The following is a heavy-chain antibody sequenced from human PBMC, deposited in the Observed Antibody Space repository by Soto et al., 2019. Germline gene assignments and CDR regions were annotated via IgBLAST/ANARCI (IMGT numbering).Heavy chain of an antibody. J-gene: IGHJ6*02. CDR1: GFTFSSYG. CDR2: ISYDGSNK. D-gene: IGHD6-6*01. CDR3: AKNNGQQLFLYYYGMDV. V-gene: IGHV3-30*18. Sequence: VQLVESGGGVVQPGRSLRLSCAASGFTFSSYGMHWVRQAPGKGLEWVAVISYDGSNKYYADSVKGRFTISRDNSKNTLYLQMNSLRAEDTAVYYCAKNNGQQLFLYYYGMDVWCQGTTVTVSS.